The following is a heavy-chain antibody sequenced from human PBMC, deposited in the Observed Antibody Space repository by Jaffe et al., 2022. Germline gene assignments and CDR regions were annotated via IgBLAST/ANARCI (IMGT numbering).Heavy chain of an antibody. CDR1: GGSISSSSYY. CDR2: IYYSGST. J-gene: IGHJ6*03. V-gene: IGHV4-39*01. CDR3: ARQGPYYYYYYMDV. Sequence: QLQVQESGPGLVKPSETLSLTCTVSGGSISSSSYYWGWIRQPPGKGLEWIGSIYYSGSTYYNPSLKSRVTISVDTSKNQFSLKLSSVTAADTAVYYCARQGPYYYYYYMDVWGKGTTVTVSS.